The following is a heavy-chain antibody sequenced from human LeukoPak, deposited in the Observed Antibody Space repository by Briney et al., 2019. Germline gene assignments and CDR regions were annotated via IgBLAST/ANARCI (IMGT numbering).Heavy chain of an antibody. CDR1: GFTFNSYG. CDR2: ITGSGGST. J-gene: IGHJ4*02. V-gene: IGHV3-23*01. CDR3: AKGGRIEAAGNIDY. D-gene: IGHD6-13*01. Sequence: PGGSLKPSCSTSGFTFNSYGLSWGRQAPGKGLELVPIITGSGGSTYSAGSVKGRFTISRDNSKNTLYLQMSSLRADDTAVYYCAKGGRIEAAGNIDYWGQGTLVTVSS.